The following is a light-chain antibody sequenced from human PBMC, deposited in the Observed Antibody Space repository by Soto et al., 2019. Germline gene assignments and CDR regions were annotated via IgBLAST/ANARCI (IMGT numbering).Light chain of an antibody. Sequence: EIVLTQSPGTLSLSPGERATLSCRASQSVSSSYLAWYQQKPGQAPRLLIYGASSRATGIPERFSGSWSGTDFTLTISRMEPEDFAVYYCQQDGSSPWTFGEGTKVEIK. CDR2: GAS. V-gene: IGKV3-20*01. J-gene: IGKJ1*01. CDR1: QSVSSSY. CDR3: QQDGSSPWT.